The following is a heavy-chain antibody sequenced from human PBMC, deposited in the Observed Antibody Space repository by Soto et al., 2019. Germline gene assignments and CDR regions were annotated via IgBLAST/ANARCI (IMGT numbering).Heavy chain of an antibody. CDR1: GYILSDYC. D-gene: IGHD5-12*01. CDR2: ISAYNGNT. CDR3: ATSIRDIVATNTYFDY. Sequence: ASVKVSCKSSGYILSDYCIHWVRQAPGQGLEWMGWISAYNGNTNYAQKLQGRVTMTADTSTNTAYMELRSLRSEDTAVYYCATSIRDIVATNTYFDYWGQGTLVTVSS. J-gene: IGHJ4*02. V-gene: IGHV1-18*04.